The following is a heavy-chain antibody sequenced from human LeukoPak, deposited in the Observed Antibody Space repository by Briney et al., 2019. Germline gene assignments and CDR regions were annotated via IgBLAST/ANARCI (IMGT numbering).Heavy chain of an antibody. V-gene: IGHV4-34*01. Sequence: SETLSLTCAVYGGSFSGYYCSWIRPPSGEGLEWVGEINLSGSTNSNPSLKSRVAISVDTSKNQFSLKLSSVTAAETAVYYCASGRSAAAFDYWGQGTLVTVAS. J-gene: IGHJ4*02. CDR1: GGSFSGYY. CDR3: ASGRSAAAFDY. CDR2: INLSGST. D-gene: IGHD2-15*01.